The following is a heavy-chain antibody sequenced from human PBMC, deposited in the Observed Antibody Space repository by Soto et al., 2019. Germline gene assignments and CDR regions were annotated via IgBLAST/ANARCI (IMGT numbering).Heavy chain of an antibody. J-gene: IGHJ4*02. Sequence: QITLKESGPTLVKPTQTLTLTCTFSGFSLSSTRVAVGWIRQPPGKALEWLALIYWDDDKRYSPCQKSRNTITTDTYKNQVVLTMTNMDPVDTATYYCSHTVVAGLGYYFDYWGQGTLVTVSS. V-gene: IGHV2-5*02. CDR2: IYWDDDK. D-gene: IGHD6-19*01. CDR3: SHTVVAGLGYYFDY. CDR1: GFSLSSTRVA.